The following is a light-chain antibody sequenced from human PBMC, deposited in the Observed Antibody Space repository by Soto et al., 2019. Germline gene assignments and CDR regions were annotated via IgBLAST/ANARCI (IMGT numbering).Light chain of an antibody. J-gene: IGKJ2*01. CDR1: QSVTTN. CDR3: EQYQSWSHM. Sequence: ETVLTQSPATLSVSPGERATFSCKASQSVTTNLAWYQQKPGQVPRLLIYGASTRASGIPARFSGSGSGTEFTLSRSSVRSVEFASYHCEQYQSWSHMFGKGTEQDI. CDR2: GAS. V-gene: IGKV3-15*01.